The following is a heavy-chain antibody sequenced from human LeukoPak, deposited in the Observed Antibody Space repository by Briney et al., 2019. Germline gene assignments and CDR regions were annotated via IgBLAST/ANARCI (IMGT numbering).Heavy chain of an antibody. D-gene: IGHD3-3*01. J-gene: IGHJ6*03. Sequence: SETLSLTCAVSGYSISSGYYWGWIRQPPGKGLEWIGSIYHSGSTYYTPSLKSRFTISVDTSKNQFSLKLSSVTAADTAVYYCARHVTADFWSGYRDYYYYYMDVWGKGTTVTVSS. V-gene: IGHV4-38-2*01. CDR1: GYSISSGYY. CDR2: IYHSGST. CDR3: ARHVTADFWSGYRDYYYYYMDV.